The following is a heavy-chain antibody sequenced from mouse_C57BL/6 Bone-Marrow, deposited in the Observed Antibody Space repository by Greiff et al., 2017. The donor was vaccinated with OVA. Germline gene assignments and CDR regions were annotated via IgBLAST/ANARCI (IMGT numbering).Heavy chain of an antibody. CDR2: INPNYGTT. D-gene: IGHD1-1*01. J-gene: IGHJ1*03. V-gene: IGHV1-39*01. Sequence: VQLQQSGPELVKPGASVKISCKASGYSFTDYNMNWVKQSNGKSHEWIGVINPNYGTTSYNQKFKGKATLTVDQSSSTAYMQLNSLTSEDSAVYYCAFYYGGSYRYFDVWGTGTTVTVSS. CDR1: GYSFTDYN. CDR3: AFYYGGSYRYFDV.